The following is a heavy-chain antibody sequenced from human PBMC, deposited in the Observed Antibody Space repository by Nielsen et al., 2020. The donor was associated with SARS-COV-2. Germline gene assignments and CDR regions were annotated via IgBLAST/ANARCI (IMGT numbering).Heavy chain of an antibody. V-gene: IGHV4-39*01. CDR2: IYYTGST. Sequence: SETLSLTCTVSGDSISNSSCYWGWIRQPPGKGLEWIGSIYYTGSTYSNPSLHSRVTISGDTSKNQFSLKLSSVTAADTAVYYCARVGAVAGNTAGFDPWGQGTLVTVSS. CDR1: GDSISNSSCY. J-gene: IGHJ5*02. D-gene: IGHD6-19*01. CDR3: ARVGAVAGNTAGFDP.